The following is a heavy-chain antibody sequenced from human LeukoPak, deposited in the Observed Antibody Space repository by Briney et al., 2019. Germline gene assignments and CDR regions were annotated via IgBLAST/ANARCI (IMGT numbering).Heavy chain of an antibody. D-gene: IGHD6-19*01. Sequence: PGGSLRLSRAASGFTVSSDYMNWVRQAPGKGLEWVSVIYSGGTTFYADSVKGRFTISRDNSKNTLYLQMNSLRAEDTAVYYCARASSIGMAGLFDYWGQGTLVTVSS. CDR2: IYSGGTT. CDR3: ARASSIGMAGLFDY. CDR1: GFTVSSDY. V-gene: IGHV3-53*01. J-gene: IGHJ4*02.